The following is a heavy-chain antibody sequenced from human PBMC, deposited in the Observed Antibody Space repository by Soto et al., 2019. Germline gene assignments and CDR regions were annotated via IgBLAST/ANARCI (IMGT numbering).Heavy chain of an antibody. V-gene: IGHV3-30-3*01. Sequence: QVQLVESGGGVVQPGRSLRLSCAASGFTFSSYAMHWVRQAPGKGLEWVAVISYDGSNKYYADSVKGRFTISRDNSKNTVYLQRNSLRAEDTAVYYCARVTEEWLGEEALYAMDVWGQGTTVTVSS. CDR1: GFTFSSYA. CDR2: ISYDGSNK. CDR3: ARVTEEWLGEEALYAMDV. J-gene: IGHJ6*02. D-gene: IGHD6-19*01.